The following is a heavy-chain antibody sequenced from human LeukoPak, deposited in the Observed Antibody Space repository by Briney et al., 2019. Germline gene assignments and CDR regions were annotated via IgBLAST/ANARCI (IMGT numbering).Heavy chain of an antibody. Sequence: GGSLRLSCAASGFTFSSYGMHWVRQAPGKGLEWVAFIRYDGSNKYYADSVKGRFTISRDNSKNTLYLQMNSLRAEDTAVYYCAKDRYYYDSSGYYSDYWGQGTLVTVSS. CDR1: GFTFSSYG. J-gene: IGHJ4*02. D-gene: IGHD3-22*01. V-gene: IGHV3-30*02. CDR3: AKDRYYYDSSGYYSDY. CDR2: IRYDGSNK.